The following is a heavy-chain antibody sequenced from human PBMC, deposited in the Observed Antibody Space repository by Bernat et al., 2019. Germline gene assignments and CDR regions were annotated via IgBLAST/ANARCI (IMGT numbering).Heavy chain of an antibody. V-gene: IGHV4-39*01. CDR1: GGSISSSSYY. CDR3: ARLEYYDFWSGPGYFDY. Sequence: QLQLQESGPGLVKPSETLSLTCTVSGGSISSSSYYWGWIRQPPGKGLEWIGSIYYSGRTYYNPPLKSRVTISVDTSKNQFSLKLSSVTAADTAVYYCARLEYYDFWSGPGYFDYWGQGTLVTVTS. D-gene: IGHD3-3*01. J-gene: IGHJ4*02. CDR2: IYYSGRT.